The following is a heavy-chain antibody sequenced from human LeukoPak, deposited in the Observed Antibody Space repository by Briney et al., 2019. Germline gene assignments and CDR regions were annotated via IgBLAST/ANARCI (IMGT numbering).Heavy chain of an antibody. CDR2: IYHSGST. V-gene: IGHV4-39*07. CDR3: ARGGDYVDYYYMDV. CDR1: GGSITSNSYY. J-gene: IGHJ6*03. Sequence: SETLSLTCTVSGGSITSNSYYWAWFRQPPGKGLEWIGSIYHSGSTYYNPSLKSRVTISVDTSKNQFSLKLSSVTAADTAVYYCARGGDYVDYYYMDVWGKGTTVTVSS. D-gene: IGHD4-17*01.